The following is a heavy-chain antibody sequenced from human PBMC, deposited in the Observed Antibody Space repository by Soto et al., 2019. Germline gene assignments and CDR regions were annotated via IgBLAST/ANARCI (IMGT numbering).Heavy chain of an antibody. CDR1: GYSFTSYW. V-gene: IGHV5-51*01. CDR3: ARLASKAFDI. Sequence: GESLKISCKGSGYSFTSYWIGWVRQMPGKGLEGMWIIYPGDSDNRYSPSFQGQVTISAAKSISPAYLQWSSLKASDTAMYYCARLASKAFDIWGQGTMVTVSS. CDR2: IYPGDSDN. J-gene: IGHJ3*02.